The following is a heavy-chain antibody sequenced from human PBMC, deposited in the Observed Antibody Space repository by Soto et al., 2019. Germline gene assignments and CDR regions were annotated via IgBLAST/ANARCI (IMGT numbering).Heavy chain of an antibody. J-gene: IGHJ5*01. CDR3: ARSLLVPSAIYWFDY. CDR2: IYHSGST. Sequence: SLTCAVSGGSINSGGYSWSWIRQPPGKALEWIGYIYHSGSTYYNPSLKSRVTISVDRSKNQFSLKLSSVTAADTAVYYCARSLLVPSAIYWFDYWGQGTQVTVSS. CDR1: GGSINSGGYS. D-gene: IGHD2-2*02. V-gene: IGHV4-30-2*01.